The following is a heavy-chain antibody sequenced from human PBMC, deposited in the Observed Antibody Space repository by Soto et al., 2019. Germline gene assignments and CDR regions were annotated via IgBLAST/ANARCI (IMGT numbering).Heavy chain of an antibody. CDR2: ISSSSSYI. CDR3: AREVPHSSGWFLY. J-gene: IGHJ4*02. D-gene: IGHD6-19*01. Sequence: GGSLRFSCAASGFTFSSYSMNWVRQAPGKGLEWVSSISSSSSYIYYADSVKGRFTISRDNAKNSLYLQMNSLRAEDTAVYYCAREVPHSSGWFLYWGQGTLVTVSS. CDR1: GFTFSSYS. V-gene: IGHV3-21*01.